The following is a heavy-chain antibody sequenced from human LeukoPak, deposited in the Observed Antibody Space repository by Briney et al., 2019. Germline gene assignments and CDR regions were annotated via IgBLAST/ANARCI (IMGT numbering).Heavy chain of an antibody. D-gene: IGHD1-1*01. CDR3: ARERTAGTNLNWFDP. J-gene: IGHJ5*02. CDR2: ISYSGST. CDR1: GGPISSYY. V-gene: IGHV4-59*01. Sequence: SEPLSLTCTVSGGPISSYYWSWIRHPPGKGLEWIGYISYSGSTNFNPSLKSRVTISVDTSKNQFSLKLSSVTAADTAAYYCARERTAGTNLNWFDPWGQGTLVTVSS.